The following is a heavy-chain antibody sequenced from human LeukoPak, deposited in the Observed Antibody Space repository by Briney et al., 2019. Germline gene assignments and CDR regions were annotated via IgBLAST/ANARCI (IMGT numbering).Heavy chain of an antibody. V-gene: IGHV3-66*01. CDR1: GCTVSSNY. CDR2: IYSGGST. CDR3: ARSDSGGSRDY. Sequence: GGSLRLSCAASGCTVSSNYMSWVRQAPGKGLERVSVIYSGGSTYYADSVKGRFTISRDNSKNTLYLQMNSLRAEDTAVYYCARSDSGGSRDYWGQGTLVTVSS. D-gene: IGHD2-15*01. J-gene: IGHJ4*02.